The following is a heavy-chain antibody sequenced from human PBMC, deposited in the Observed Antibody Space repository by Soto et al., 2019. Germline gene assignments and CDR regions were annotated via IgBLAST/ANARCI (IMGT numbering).Heavy chain of an antibody. CDR3: ARLGTAMVTFDY. Sequence: ETLSLTCAVSGGSISSSSYFWGWIRQPPGKGLEWIGGIYYSGSTYYNPSLKSRVTISVDTSKNQFSLKLSSVTAADTAVYYCARLGTAMVTFDYWGQGTLVTV. CDR2: IYYSGST. D-gene: IGHD5-18*01. V-gene: IGHV4-39*01. CDR1: GGSISSSSYF. J-gene: IGHJ4*02.